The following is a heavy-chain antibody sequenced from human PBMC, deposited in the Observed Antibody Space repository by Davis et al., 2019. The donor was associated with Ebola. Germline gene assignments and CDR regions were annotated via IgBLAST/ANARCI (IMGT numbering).Heavy chain of an antibody. Sequence: ASVKVSCKASGYTFTSYYMHWVRQAPGQGLEWMGIINPSGGSTSYAQKFQGRVTITADESTSTAYMELSSLRSEDTAVYYCATDPDFDYGMDVWGQGTTVTVSS. D-gene: IGHD3-3*01. V-gene: IGHV1-46*01. CDR3: ATDPDFDYGMDV. J-gene: IGHJ6*02. CDR2: INPSGGST. CDR1: GYTFTSYY.